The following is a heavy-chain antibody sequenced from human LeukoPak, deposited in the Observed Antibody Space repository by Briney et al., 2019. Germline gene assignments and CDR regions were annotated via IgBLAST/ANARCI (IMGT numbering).Heavy chain of an antibody. V-gene: IGHV4-4*02. D-gene: IGHD1-26*01. J-gene: IGHJ4*02. Sequence: SGTLSLTCAVSGGSISSSNWWSWVRQPPGKGLEWIGEIYHSGSTNYNPSLKSRVTISVDTSKNQFSLKLSSVTAADTAVYYCARGRSGSYSEFDYWGQGTLVTVSS. CDR2: IYHSGST. CDR1: GGSISSSNW. CDR3: ARGRSGSYSEFDY.